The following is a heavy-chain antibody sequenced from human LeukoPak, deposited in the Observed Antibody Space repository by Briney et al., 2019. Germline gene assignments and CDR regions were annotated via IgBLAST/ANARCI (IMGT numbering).Heavy chain of an antibody. CDR2: MNPNSGNT. J-gene: IGHJ6*03. V-gene: IGHV1-8*03. CDR1: GYTFTSYD. CDR3: ARARGNTISGVVLYYYYMDV. Sequence: ASVKVSCKASGYTFTSYDINWVRQATGQGLEWMGWMNPNSGNTGYAQKFQGRVTITRNTSISTAYVELSSLRSEDTAVYYCARARGNTISGVVLYYYYMDVWGKGTTVTVSS. D-gene: IGHD3-3*01.